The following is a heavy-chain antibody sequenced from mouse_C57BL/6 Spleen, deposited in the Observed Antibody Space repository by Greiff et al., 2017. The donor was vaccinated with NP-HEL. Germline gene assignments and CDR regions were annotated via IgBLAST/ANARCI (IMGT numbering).Heavy chain of an antibody. V-gene: IGHV1-26*01. CDR1: GYTFTDYY. CDR2: INPNNGGT. Sequence: EVQLQQSGPELVKPGASVKISCKASGYTFTDYYMNWVKQSHGKSLEWIGDINPNNGGTSYNQKFKGKATLTVDKSSSTAYMELRSLTSEDSAVYYCARVGYGSPFAYWGQGTLVTVSA. CDR3: ARVGYGSPFAY. D-gene: IGHD1-1*01. J-gene: IGHJ3*01.